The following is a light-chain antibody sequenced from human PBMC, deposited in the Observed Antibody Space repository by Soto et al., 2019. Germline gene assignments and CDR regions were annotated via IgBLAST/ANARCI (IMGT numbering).Light chain of an antibody. CDR3: QVWDSSSDRYV. V-gene: IGLV3-21*02. CDR1: NIGSKS. J-gene: IGLJ1*01. CDR2: DDS. Sequence: SYELTQPPSVSVAPGQTAMITCGGNNIGSKSVHWYQQKPGQAPVLVVYDDSDRPSGIPGRFSGSNSGNTATLTISRVEAGDEADYYCQVWDSSSDRYVFGTGTKVTVL.